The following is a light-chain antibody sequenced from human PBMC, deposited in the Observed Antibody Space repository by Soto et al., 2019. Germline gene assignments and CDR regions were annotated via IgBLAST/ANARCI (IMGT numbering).Light chain of an antibody. J-gene: IGKJ4*01. Sequence: IVLTQSAGTLSWSPGDRATPSCRASHSMSNSNLAWYQHKPGQAPRLLIYGASNRATGIPDRFSGSGSGKDFILTINRLEPEDFAVYYCQEFASNFGGGTKVDIK. CDR2: GAS. V-gene: IGKV3-20*01. CDR1: HSMSNSN. CDR3: QEFASN.